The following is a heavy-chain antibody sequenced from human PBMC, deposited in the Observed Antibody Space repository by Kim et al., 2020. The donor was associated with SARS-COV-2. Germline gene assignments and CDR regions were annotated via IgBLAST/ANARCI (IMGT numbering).Heavy chain of an antibody. Sequence: GGSLRLSCAASGFSFSSYGMHWVRQAPGKGLEWVAVISYDGSNKYYADSVKGRFTISRDNSKNTLYLQMNSLRAEDAAAYHCAGTLDSSSWYPDDALDI. D-gene: IGHD6-13*01. J-gene: IGHJ3*02. CDR3: AGTLDSSSWYPDDALDI. CDR1: GFSFSSYG. CDR2: ISYDGSNK. V-gene: IGHV3-30*03.